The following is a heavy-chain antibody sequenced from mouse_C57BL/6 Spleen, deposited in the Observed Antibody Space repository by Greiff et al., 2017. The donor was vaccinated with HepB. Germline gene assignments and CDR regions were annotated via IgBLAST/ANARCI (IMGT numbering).Heavy chain of an antibody. CDR1: GYTFTSYG. J-gene: IGHJ1*03. Sequence: QVQLQQSGAELARPGASVKLSCKASGYTFTSYGISWVKQRTGQGLEWIGEIYPRSGNTYYNEKFKGKATLTADKSSSTAYMELRSLTSEDSAVYFGAREGVTTVVATSYFDVWGTGTTVTVSS. D-gene: IGHD1-1*01. CDR3: AREGVTTVVATSYFDV. CDR2: IYPRSGNT. V-gene: IGHV1-81*01.